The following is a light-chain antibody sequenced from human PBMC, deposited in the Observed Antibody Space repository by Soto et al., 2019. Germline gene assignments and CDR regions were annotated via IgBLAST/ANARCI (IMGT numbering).Light chain of an antibody. CDR3: CSYAGSSTLYV. CDR1: SSDVGSYNL. J-gene: IGLJ1*01. Sequence: QSALTQPASVSGSPGQSITISCTGTSSDVGSYNLVSWYQQHPGKAPKLMIYEGSKRPSGVPNRFSGSKSGNTASLTISGLQTEDEADYYCCSYAGSSTLYVFGTRTKVTVL. V-gene: IGLV2-23*01. CDR2: EGS.